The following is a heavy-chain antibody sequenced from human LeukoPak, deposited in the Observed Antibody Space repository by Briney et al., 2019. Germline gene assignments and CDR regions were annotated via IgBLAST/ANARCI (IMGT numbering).Heavy chain of an antibody. J-gene: IGHJ3*02. CDR3: ARDFRYDFWSGYAAFDI. V-gene: IGHV3-23*01. Sequence: GGSLRLSCAASGFTFSISAMSWVRQAPGKGLEWVSAIRGSDGYTYDADSVKGRFTISRGNAKNSLYLQMNSLRAEDTAVYYCARDFRYDFWSGYAAFDIWGQGTMVTVSS. D-gene: IGHD3-3*01. CDR2: IRGSDGYT. CDR1: GFTFSISA.